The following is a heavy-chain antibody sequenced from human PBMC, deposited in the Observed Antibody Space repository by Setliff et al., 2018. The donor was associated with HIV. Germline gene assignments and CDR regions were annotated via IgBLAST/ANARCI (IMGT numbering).Heavy chain of an antibody. Sequence: GGSLRLSCAASGFTFSSYWMHWVRQAPGKGLVWVSHINNDGRKTIYADSVKGRFTVSRDNAKNTLYLQMNSLRAEDTAVYYCARVASGYDYGWLDPWGQGTLVTVSS. CDR3: ARVASGYDYGWLDP. CDR1: GFTFSSYW. CDR2: INNDGRKT. D-gene: IGHD5-12*01. J-gene: IGHJ5*02. V-gene: IGHV3-74*01.